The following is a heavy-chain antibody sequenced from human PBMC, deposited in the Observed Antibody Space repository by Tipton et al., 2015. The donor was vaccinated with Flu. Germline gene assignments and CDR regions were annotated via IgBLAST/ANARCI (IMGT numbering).Heavy chain of an antibody. CDR1: GGSIVNSNSH. V-gene: IGHV4-39*07. Sequence: GLVKPSETLSLTCSVSGGSIVNSNSHWGWVRQSPGKGLEWIGSVYTSGSTDYNPSLKSRVTMSGDTSKNQFSLKLSSVTAADTAVYYCARGPCSGGNCYVKGAFDIWGQGTMVTVSS. J-gene: IGHJ3*02. CDR2: VYTSGST. D-gene: IGHD2-15*01. CDR3: ARGPCSGGNCYVKGAFDI.